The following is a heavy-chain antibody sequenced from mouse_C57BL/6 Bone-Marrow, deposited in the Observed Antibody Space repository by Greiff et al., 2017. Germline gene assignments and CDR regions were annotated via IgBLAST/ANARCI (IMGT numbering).Heavy chain of an antibody. CDR1: GFTFSSYG. V-gene: IGHV5-6*02. D-gene: IGHD2-3*01. Sequence: EVKLMESGGDLVKPGGSLKLSCAASGFTFSSYGMSWVRQTPDKRLEWVATISSGGSYTYYPDSVKGRVTISSDNAKNTLYLQMSSLKSEDTAMYYCARRWLLQFAYWGQGTLVTVSS. J-gene: IGHJ3*01. CDR2: ISSGGSYT. CDR3: ARRWLLQFAY.